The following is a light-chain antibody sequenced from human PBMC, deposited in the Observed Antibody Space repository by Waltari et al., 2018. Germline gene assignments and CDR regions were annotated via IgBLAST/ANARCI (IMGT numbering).Light chain of an antibody. V-gene: IGLV1-44*01. J-gene: IGLJ2*01. CDR1: PSSFRHRG. CDR2: SND. Sequence: QSVLTQPPSAYGTPGQRVTISCPGSPSSFRHRGVNWYHHLPGTAPKVLIYSNDHRPSGVPDRFSGSKSGTSASLAISGLQSDDEADYYCAVWDDYLRGPVFGGGTKLTVL. CDR3: AVWDDYLRGPV.